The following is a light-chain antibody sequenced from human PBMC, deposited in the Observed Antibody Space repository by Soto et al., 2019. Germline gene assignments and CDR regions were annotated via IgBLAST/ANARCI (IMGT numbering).Light chain of an antibody. CDR3: QKHNSAPFT. CDR2: AAS. J-gene: IGKJ3*01. Sequence: DIQMTQSPSSLSASVGDRVTITCRTSQGISNYLAWYQQKPGKVPKLLIYAASTLQLGIPSRFSGSGSGTDFTLTISSLQPEDVATYYCQKHNSAPFTFGPGTKVDIK. V-gene: IGKV1-27*01. CDR1: QGISNY.